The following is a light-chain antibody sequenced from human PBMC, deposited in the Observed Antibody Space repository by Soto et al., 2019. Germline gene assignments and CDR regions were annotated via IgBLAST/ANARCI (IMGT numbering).Light chain of an antibody. V-gene: IGLV2-14*01. Sequence: QSALTQPASVSGSPGQSITISCTGTSSDVGGYNYVSWYQQHPGKAPKLMIYEVSNRPSGVSNRFSGSKSGNTASLTISGLQAEDEADYYCSSYTGSSALLWMFGGGTKLTVL. CDR1: SSDVGGYNY. CDR3: SSYTGSSALLWM. CDR2: EVS. J-gene: IGLJ3*02.